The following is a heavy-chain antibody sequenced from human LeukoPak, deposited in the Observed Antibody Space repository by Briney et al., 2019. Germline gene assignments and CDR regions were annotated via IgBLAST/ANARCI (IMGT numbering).Heavy chain of an antibody. D-gene: IGHD4-17*01. V-gene: IGHV3-30*04. CDR1: GFTFSSYA. J-gene: IGHJ6*04. CDR3: ASSLYGEDYYYYGMDV. Sequence: GGSLRLSCAASGFTFSSYAMHWVRQAPGKGLEWVAVISYDGSSKYYADSVKGRFTISRDNSKNTLYLQMNSLRAEDTAVYYCASSLYGEDYYYYGMDVWGKGTTVTVSS. CDR2: ISYDGSSK.